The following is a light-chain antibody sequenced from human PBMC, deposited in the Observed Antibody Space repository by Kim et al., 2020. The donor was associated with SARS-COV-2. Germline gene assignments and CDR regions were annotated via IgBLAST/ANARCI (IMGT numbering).Light chain of an antibody. V-gene: IGKV3-11*01. CDR3: QQRGNWPLT. Sequence: LSPGDRAPLSCRASENISNSLAWYQQKPGQTPRLLIYDTSNRATGIPARFSGSGSGTDFTLTISSLEPEDFAIYYCQQRGNWPLTFGGGTKVDIK. CDR2: DTS. CDR1: ENISNS. J-gene: IGKJ4*01.